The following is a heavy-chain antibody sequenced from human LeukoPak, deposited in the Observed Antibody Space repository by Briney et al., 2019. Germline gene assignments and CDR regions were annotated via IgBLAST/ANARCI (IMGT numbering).Heavy chain of an antibody. Sequence: SETLSLTCTVSGGSISSYYWSWIRQPPGKGLEWIGYIYTSGSTSYNPSLKSRVTMSVDTSKNQFSLKLSSVTAADTAVYYCARHFDDFWSGYYISSWFDPWGQGTLVTVSS. CDR2: IYTSGST. V-gene: IGHV4-4*09. J-gene: IGHJ5*02. CDR1: GGSISSYY. CDR3: ARHFDDFWSGYYISSWFDP. D-gene: IGHD3-3*01.